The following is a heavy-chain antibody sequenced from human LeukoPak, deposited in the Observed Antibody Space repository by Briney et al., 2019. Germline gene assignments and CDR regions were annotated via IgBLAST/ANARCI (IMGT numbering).Heavy chain of an antibody. Sequence: GGSLRLSCAASGFTFSSYAMYWVRQAPGKGLEWVSAISRSGDSTFYADSVKGRFTISRDSSQNTLYLQMNSLRAEDTALYYCAKGNDWYYFVCWGQGTLVTVSS. CDR2: ISRSGDST. V-gene: IGHV3-23*01. D-gene: IGHD2-21*01. CDR1: GFTFSSYA. J-gene: IGHJ4*02. CDR3: AKGNDWYYFVC.